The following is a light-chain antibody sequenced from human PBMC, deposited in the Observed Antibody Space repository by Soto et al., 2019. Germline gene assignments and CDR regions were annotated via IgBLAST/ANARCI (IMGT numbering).Light chain of an antibody. CDR2: DAS. CDR3: QQYNNWPRT. CDR1: QSVRNN. Sequence: EIVLTQSPATLSLSPVERAALAWMASQSVRNNYLAWYQQRLGQAPRVLIYDASSRATGIPARFSGSGSGTEFTLTISSLQSEDFAVYYCQQYNNWPRTFGQGTKVDIK. J-gene: IGKJ1*01. V-gene: IGKV3D-15*01.